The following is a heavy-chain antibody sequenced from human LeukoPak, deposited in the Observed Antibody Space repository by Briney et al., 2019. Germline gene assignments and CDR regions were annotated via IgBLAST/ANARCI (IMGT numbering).Heavy chain of an antibody. V-gene: IGHV1-18*04. CDR1: GYTFTGYY. CDR2: ISAYNGNT. Sequence: ASVKVSCKASGYTFTGYYMHWVRQAPGQGLEWMGWISAYNGNTNYAQKLQGRVTMTTDTSTSTAYMELRSLRSEDTAAYYCARGGQLRYFDWLLYSDYYYYYMDVWGKGTTVTISS. J-gene: IGHJ6*03. D-gene: IGHD3-9*01. CDR3: ARGGQLRYFDWLLYSDYYYYYMDV.